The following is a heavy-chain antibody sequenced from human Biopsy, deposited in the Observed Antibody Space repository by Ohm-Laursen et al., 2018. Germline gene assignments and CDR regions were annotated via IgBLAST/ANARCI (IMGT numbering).Heavy chain of an antibody. Sequence: SSVKVSCKASGYTFTGYYLRWVRQAPGQGLEWIGWINPHSGGTNYAQKFQGRVSMTRDTSISTAYMELNRLRSDDTAVYYCARGSTAYTSGWPGTTAFDIWGQGTMVTVSS. CDR1: GYTFTGYY. J-gene: IGHJ3*02. CDR2: INPHSGGT. CDR3: ARGSTAYTSGWPGTTAFDI. D-gene: IGHD6-19*01. V-gene: IGHV1-2*02.